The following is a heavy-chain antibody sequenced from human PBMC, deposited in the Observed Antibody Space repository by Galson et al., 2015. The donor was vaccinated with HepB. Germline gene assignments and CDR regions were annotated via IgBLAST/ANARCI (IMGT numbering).Heavy chain of an antibody. CDR3: ARGPAPYSNYGMDV. J-gene: IGHJ6*02. D-gene: IGHD2-15*01. CDR1: GFTVSSNY. Sequence: SLRLSCAASGFTVSSNYMSWVRQAPGKGLEWVSVIYSGGSTYYADSVKGRFTISRDNSKNTLYLQMNSLRAEDTAVYYCARGPAPYSNYGMDVWGQGTTVTVSS. CDR2: IYSGGST. V-gene: IGHV3-66*01.